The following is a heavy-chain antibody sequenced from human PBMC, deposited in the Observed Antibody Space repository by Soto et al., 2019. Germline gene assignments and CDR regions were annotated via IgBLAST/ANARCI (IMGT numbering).Heavy chain of an antibody. Sequence: PGGSLRLSCAASGFTFSSYWMHWVRQAPGKGLVWVSRINSDGSSTSYADSVKGRFTISRDNAKNTLYLQMNSLRAEDTAVYYCARQEWFKYYYYGMDVWGQGTTVTVSS. V-gene: IGHV3-74*01. CDR2: INSDGSST. J-gene: IGHJ6*02. CDR3: ARQEWFKYYYYGMDV. CDR1: GFTFSSYW. D-gene: IGHD3-3*01.